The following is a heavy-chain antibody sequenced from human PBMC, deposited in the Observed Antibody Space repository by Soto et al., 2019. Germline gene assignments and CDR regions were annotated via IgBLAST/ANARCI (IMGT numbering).Heavy chain of an antibody. CDR1: GLSLSTRGVA. D-gene: IGHD5-12*01. CDR3: ADRPRGYADDVDY. Sequence: QITLKESGPTLVKPTPTLTLTCTFSGLSLSTRGVAVGWFRHPPGKALEWLALIYWDEDKWYSPSLKSRLTITDDSVKNEVVVAMTSMDPVDTAAYYCADRPRGYADDVDYGGQGTLVTVSS. V-gene: IGHV2-5*02. CDR2: IYWDEDK. J-gene: IGHJ4*02.